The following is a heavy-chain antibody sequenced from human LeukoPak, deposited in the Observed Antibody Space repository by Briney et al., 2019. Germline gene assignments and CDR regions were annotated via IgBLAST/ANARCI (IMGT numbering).Heavy chain of an antibody. Sequence: GGSLRLSCAASGFTVSSNYMSWVRQAPGKGLEWVSLIYSGGSTHYADSVKGRFTISRDNSKNTLYLQMNSLRAEDTAVYYCAKRPAYGDYGMDYFDYWGQGTLVTVSS. CDR3: AKRPAYGDYGMDYFDY. V-gene: IGHV3-53*05. CDR1: GFTVSSNY. CDR2: IYSGGST. D-gene: IGHD4-17*01. J-gene: IGHJ4*02.